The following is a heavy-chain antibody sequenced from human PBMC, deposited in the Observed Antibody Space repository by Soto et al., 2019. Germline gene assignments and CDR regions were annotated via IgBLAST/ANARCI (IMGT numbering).Heavy chain of an antibody. CDR2: IHYSGAK. Sequence: PSETLSLTCTISGGSIRDEYHYWSWVRQSPGKGLEWIGHIHYSGAKYLSEALEGRVTMSLDTPKNQFSMHLRSVTAADTATYFCARDRPVGPFSYKGDDGMDVWGQGTTVAVSS. J-gene: IGHJ6*02. CDR3: ARDRPVGPFSYKGDDGMDV. D-gene: IGHD3-3*02. V-gene: IGHV4-30-4*01. CDR1: GGSIRDEYHY.